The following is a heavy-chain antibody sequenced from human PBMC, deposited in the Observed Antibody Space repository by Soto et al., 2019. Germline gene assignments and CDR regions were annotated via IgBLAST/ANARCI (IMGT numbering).Heavy chain of an antibody. CDR2: MNPNSGNT. J-gene: IGHJ6*03. Sequence: ASVKVSCKASGYTFTSYDINWVRQATGQGLEWMGWMNPNSGNTGYAQKFQGRVTMTRNTSISTAYMELSSLRSEDTAVYYCARRVFEYSSSSYYYYYYMDVWGKGTTVTVSS. CDR1: GYTFTSYD. V-gene: IGHV1-8*01. D-gene: IGHD6-6*01. CDR3: ARRVFEYSSSSYYYYYYMDV.